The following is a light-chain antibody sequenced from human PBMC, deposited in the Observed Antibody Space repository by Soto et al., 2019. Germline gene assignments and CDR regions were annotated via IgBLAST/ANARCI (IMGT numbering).Light chain of an antibody. Sequence: DIQMTQSPSTLSASVGDRVTITCRASQSISSWLAWYQQKPGKAPKLLIYAASSLESGVPLRFSGSRSGTDFTLTISSLQPDDFATYYCQHYNSNPWTFGQGTKVEVK. V-gene: IGKV1-5*01. CDR1: QSISSW. CDR3: QHYNSNPWT. CDR2: AAS. J-gene: IGKJ1*01.